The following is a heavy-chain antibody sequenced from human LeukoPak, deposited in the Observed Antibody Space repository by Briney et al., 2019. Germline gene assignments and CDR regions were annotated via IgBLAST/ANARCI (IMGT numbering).Heavy chain of an antibody. D-gene: IGHD3-10*01. CDR2: IFSDGTT. J-gene: IGHJ4*02. CDR3: ARGSEWFGKFDF. CDR1: GVSVSTYY. V-gene: IGHV4-59*02. Sequence: SETLSLTCTVSGVSVSTYYWSWIRQSPGRGLEWIGYIFSDGTTNYNPSLKSRVTISIDTSKNQFSLKLSSVTAADAAVYYCARGSEWFGKFDFWGLGTLVTVSS.